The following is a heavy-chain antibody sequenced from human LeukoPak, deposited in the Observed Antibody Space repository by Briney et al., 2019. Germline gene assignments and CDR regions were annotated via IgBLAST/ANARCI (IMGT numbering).Heavy chain of an antibody. CDR2: IYYSGST. V-gene: IGHV4-59*01. D-gene: IGHD4-23*01. J-gene: IGHJ3*02. CDR1: GGSISSYY. Sequence: SETLCLTCTVSGGSISSYYWSWIRQPPGKGLEWIGYIYYSGSTNYNPSLKSRVTISVDTSKNQFSLKLSSVTAADTAVYYCARDSHPDYGGTISLDAFDIWGQGTMVTVSS. CDR3: ARDSHPDYGGTISLDAFDI.